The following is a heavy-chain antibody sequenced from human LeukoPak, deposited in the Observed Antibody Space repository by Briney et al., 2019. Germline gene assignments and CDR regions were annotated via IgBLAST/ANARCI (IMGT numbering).Heavy chain of an antibody. Sequence: ASVKVSCKASGYTFTAFYFHWVRQAPGQGLECMGWINPNNGDTRYAQNFQGRVPMTRDTSITTVYLELSSLRSDDTAIYYCAREAGDNAYDFWGPGTMVTVSS. D-gene: IGHD1-14*01. V-gene: IGHV1-2*02. CDR3: AREAGDNAYDF. CDR2: INPNNGDT. CDR1: GYTFTAFY. J-gene: IGHJ3*01.